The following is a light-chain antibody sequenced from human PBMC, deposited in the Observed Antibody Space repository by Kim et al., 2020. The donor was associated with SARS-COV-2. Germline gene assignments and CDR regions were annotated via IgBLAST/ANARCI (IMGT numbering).Light chain of an antibody. CDR2: VSS. CDR1: SSNIGAGSD. CDR3: QSYDSSLRGVV. J-gene: IGLJ2*01. Sequence: RVTISCTGNSSNIGAGSDVHWYQHLPGAAPKLLIYVSSNRPSGVPDRFSGSKSGTSASLAITGLQAEDESDYYCQSYDSSLRGVVFGGGTQLTVL. V-gene: IGLV1-40*01.